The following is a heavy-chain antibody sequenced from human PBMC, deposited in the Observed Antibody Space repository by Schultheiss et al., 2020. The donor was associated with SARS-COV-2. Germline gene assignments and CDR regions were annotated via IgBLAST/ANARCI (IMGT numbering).Heavy chain of an antibody. CDR3: AREPGSTSDFDY. Sequence: SETLSLTCTVSGGSISSGSYYWSWIRQPAGKGLEWIGRIYTSGSTNYNPSLKSRVTISVDTSKNQFSLKLSSVTAADTAVYYCAREPGSTSDFDYWGQGTLVTVSS. V-gene: IGHV4-61*02. D-gene: IGHD1-7*01. CDR2: IYTSGST. CDR1: GGSISSGSYY. J-gene: IGHJ4*02.